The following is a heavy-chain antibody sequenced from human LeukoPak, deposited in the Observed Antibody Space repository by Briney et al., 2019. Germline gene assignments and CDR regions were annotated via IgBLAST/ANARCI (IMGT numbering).Heavy chain of an antibody. CDR2: ISGVADKT. J-gene: IGHJ4*02. V-gene: IGHV3-23*01. CDR3: AKESPYTSPRNYYFDY. D-gene: IGHD1-14*01. Sequence: GGSLRLSCAASGFTFSSYAMSWVRQAPGKGLEWVSAISGVADKTYYADSVKGRFTISRDNSKNTLSLQVNGLRAEDAAIYYCAKESPYTSPRNYYFDYWGQGTLVTVSS. CDR1: GFTFSSYA.